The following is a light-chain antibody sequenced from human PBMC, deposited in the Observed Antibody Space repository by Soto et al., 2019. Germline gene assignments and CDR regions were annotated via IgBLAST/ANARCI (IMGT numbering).Light chain of an antibody. V-gene: IGKV1-5*03. CDR3: QQYHSFPFT. Sequence: DFQMTQSPSTLSASVGDRVTITCRASQSISSWLAWYQQKPGKAPKLLIYKASSLQSGVPSRFSGSGSGTEFTLTISGLQPDDFATYYCQQYHSFPFTFGGGTKVEIK. J-gene: IGKJ4*01. CDR1: QSISSW. CDR2: KAS.